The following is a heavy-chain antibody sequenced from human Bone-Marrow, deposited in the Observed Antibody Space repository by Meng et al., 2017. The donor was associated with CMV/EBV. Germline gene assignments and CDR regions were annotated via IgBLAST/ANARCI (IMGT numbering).Heavy chain of an antibody. CDR2: ISYDGSNK. CDR1: GFTVSSYA. V-gene: IGHV3-30-3*01. CDR3: ARVRPPALISGYYPY. D-gene: IGHD3-22*01. J-gene: IGHJ4*02. Sequence: GESLKISCAASGFTVSSYAMHWVRQAPGKGLEWVAVISYDGSNKYYADSEKGRFTISRDNSKNTLYLQMNSLRAEDTAVYYCARVRPPALISGYYPYWGQGTLVTVSS.